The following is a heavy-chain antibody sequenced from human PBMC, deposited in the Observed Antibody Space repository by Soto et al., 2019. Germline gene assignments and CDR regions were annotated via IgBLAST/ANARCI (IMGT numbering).Heavy chain of an antibody. CDR2: ISGSDGRT. V-gene: IGHV3-23*01. D-gene: IGHD2-2*02. J-gene: IGHJ4*02. CDR1: GFTFSSYA. Sequence: EVQLLESGGGLVRPGGSLRLSCAASGFTFSSYAMSWVRQAPGKGLEWVSTISGSDGRTYSTDSVKGRFTISRDNSRNTAYLPMDSLRVEDTAVYYCANGVSQYTPLALFDYWGRGTLVTVSS. CDR3: ANGVSQYTPLALFDY.